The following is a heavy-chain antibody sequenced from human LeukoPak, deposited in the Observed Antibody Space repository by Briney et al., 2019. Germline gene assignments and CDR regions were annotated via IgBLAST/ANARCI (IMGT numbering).Heavy chain of an antibody. CDR1: GASISSSTYY. CDR2: IYYSGST. J-gene: IGHJ5*02. CDR3: ASHTSFYYDATGYQGALGS. Sequence: SETLSLTCTVFGASISSSTYYWGWIRQAPGKGLEWIGSIYYSGSTYYKSSLKSRITISADTSKNQLSLKVYSVIAADTAVYYCASHTSFYYDATGYQGALGSWGQGTLVTVSS. V-gene: IGHV4-39*01. D-gene: IGHD3-22*01.